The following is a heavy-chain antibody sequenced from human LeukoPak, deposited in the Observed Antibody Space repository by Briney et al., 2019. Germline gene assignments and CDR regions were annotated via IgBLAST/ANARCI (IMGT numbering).Heavy chain of an antibody. D-gene: IGHD3-10*01. CDR2: ISSSGSTM. Sequence: GGSLRLSCAASGFTFSSYEMNWVRQAPGKGLEWVSYISSSGSTMYYADSVKGRFTISRDNAKNSLYLQMNSLRAEDTAVYYCARSRNILWFGEFLNWFDPWGQGTLVTVSS. CDR3: ARSRNILWFGEFLNWFDP. CDR1: GFTFSSYE. J-gene: IGHJ5*02. V-gene: IGHV3-48*03.